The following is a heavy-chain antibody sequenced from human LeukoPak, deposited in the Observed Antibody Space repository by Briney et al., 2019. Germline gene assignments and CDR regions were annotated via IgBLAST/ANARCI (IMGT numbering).Heavy chain of an antibody. V-gene: IGHV3-7*01. CDR2: IKQEESEK. CDR1: GFTFSNYW. J-gene: IGHJ4*02. Sequence: GGSLRLAWSASGFTFSNYWMSWVRQAPGKGLEWVANIKQEESEKYYVDSVKGRFTISRDNAKSSLYLQMNSLRAEDTAVYYCARALDSSSSRYRAFEEWGQGTLVTVSS. CDR3: ARALDSSSSRYRAFEE. D-gene: IGHD2-2*01.